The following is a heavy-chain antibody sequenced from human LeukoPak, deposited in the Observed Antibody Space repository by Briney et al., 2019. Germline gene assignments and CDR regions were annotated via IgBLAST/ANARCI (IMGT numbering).Heavy chain of an antibody. V-gene: IGHV3-33*08. CDR2: IWYDGSHQ. CDR3: ASEKFHTGSHTTPDY. J-gene: IGHJ4*02. CDR1: GFTFSSYT. Sequence: PGRSLRLSCVASGFTFSSYTMHWVRQAPGKGLEWVAVIWYDGSHQHYADSVKGRFTVSRDNSKNTLYLQMNSLRAEDTAVYYCASEKFHTGSHTTPDYWGQGTLVTVSS. D-gene: IGHD1-26*01.